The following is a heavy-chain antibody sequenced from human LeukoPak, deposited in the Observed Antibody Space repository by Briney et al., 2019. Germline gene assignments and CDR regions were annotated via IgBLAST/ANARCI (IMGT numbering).Heavy chain of an antibody. CDR2: IYTSGST. Sequence: SETLSLTCTVSGGSISSYYWSWIRQPAGKGLEWIGRIYTSGSTYYNPSLKTRVTISVDTSKNQFSLKLSTVTAADTAVYYCARLSVAGTSGYYYMDVWGKGTTVTVSS. CDR3: ARLSVAGTSGYYYMDV. CDR1: GGSISSYY. V-gene: IGHV4-4*07. J-gene: IGHJ6*03. D-gene: IGHD6-19*01.